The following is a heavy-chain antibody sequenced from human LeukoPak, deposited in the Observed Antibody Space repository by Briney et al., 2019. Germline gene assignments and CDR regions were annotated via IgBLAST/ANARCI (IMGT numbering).Heavy chain of an antibody. V-gene: IGHV3-48*03. CDR2: ISSSGSTI. J-gene: IGHJ6*04. CDR3: ARDRSSSSYGMDV. CDR1: GFTFSSHE. Sequence: GGSLRLSCAASGFTFSSHEMNWVRQAPGKGLEWVSYISSSGSTIYYADSVKGRFTISRDNAKNSLYLQMNSLRAEDTAVYYCARDRSSSSYGMDVWGKGTTVTVSS. D-gene: IGHD6-13*01.